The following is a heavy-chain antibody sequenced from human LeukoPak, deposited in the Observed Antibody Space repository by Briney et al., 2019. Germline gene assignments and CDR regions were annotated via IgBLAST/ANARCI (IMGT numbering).Heavy chain of an antibody. D-gene: IGHD4-23*01. V-gene: IGHV3-7*02. J-gene: IGHJ3*02. CDR2: IKQDGSEK. CDR1: GFTFSTFW. CDR3: ARGRWGEAFDI. Sequence: PGGSLRLSCAASGFTFSTFWMSWVRQAPGKGLEWVANIKQDGSEKYYVDSVKGRFTISRDNAKNTLYLQMNSLGADGTAVYYCARGRWGEAFDIWGQGTMVTVSS.